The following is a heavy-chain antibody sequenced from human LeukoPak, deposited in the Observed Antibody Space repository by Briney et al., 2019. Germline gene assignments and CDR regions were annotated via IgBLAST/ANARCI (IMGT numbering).Heavy chain of an antibody. D-gene: IGHD2-15*01. J-gene: IGHJ4*02. CDR2: IKEDGSEK. CDR1: GFTVSSNY. V-gene: IGHV3-7*03. CDR3: ARDKLGYCRSSSCSGSHFDY. Sequence: PGGSLRLSCAASGFTVSSNYMSWVRQAPGKGLEWVANIKEDGSEKYYVDSVKGRFTISRDNARNSLYLQLNSLRAEDTAVYYCARDKLGYCRSSSCSGSHFDYWGQGTLVTVSS.